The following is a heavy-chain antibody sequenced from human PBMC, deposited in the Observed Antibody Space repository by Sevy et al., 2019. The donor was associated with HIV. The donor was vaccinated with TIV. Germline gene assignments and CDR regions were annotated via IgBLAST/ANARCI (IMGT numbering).Heavy chain of an antibody. D-gene: IGHD3-10*01. CDR3: ARVVGYVSGNYYKYYYDLDD. J-gene: IGHJ6*02. CDR1: GFSFNSYD. V-gene: IGHV3-21*01. CDR2: ISSVSTII. Sequence: GGSLRLSCTASGFSFNSYDMNWVRQAPGKGLEWVSSISSVSTIIYYGDSVRGRFSISRDNAKKTLYLQLNSLRVEDTAVYYCARVVGYVSGNYYKYYYDLDDWGQGTVVTVSS.